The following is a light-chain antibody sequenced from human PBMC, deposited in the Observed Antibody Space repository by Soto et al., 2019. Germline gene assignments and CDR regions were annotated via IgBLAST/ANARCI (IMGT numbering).Light chain of an antibody. CDR1: QTISSW. CDR2: KAS. Sequence: DIQMTQSPSTLSGSVGDRVTITCRASQTISSWLAWYQQKPGKAPKLLIYKASTLKSGVPSRFSGSGSGTEFTLTISSLQPDDFATYYCQKYDTAPLTFGQGTKVDI. V-gene: IGKV1-5*03. CDR3: QKYDTAPLT. J-gene: IGKJ1*01.